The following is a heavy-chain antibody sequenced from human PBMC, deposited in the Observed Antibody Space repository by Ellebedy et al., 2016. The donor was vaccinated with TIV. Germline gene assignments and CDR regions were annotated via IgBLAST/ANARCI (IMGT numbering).Heavy chain of an antibody. CDR3: AKVRGYSGSYLGWFDP. Sequence: GESLKISCVASGFTFRNYGISWVRQAPGKGLEWVSVVSDGGDGTNYADSVKGRFTISRDNYKNTVFLQMDSLRAEDTAVYYCAKVRGYSGSYLGWFDPWGQGTLVTVSS. J-gene: IGHJ5*02. V-gene: IGHV3-23*01. CDR2: VSDGGDGT. D-gene: IGHD1-26*01. CDR1: GFTFRNYG.